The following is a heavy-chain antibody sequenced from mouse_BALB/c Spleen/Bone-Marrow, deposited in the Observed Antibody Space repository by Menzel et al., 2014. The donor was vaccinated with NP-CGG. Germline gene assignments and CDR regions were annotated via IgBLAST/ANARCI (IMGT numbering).Heavy chain of an antibody. D-gene: IGHD4-1*01. CDR3: ARGVGRAFDY. CDR1: GYTFTSYW. V-gene: IGHV1-7*01. J-gene: IGHJ2*01. CDR2: INPSTGYT. Sequence: QVQLQQSGAELAKPGASVKMSCKASGYTFTSYWMHWVKQRPGRGLEWIGYINPSTGYTEYNQKFKDKATLTADKSSSTAYMQLSSLTSEDSAVYYCARGVGRAFDYWGQGTTLTVSS.